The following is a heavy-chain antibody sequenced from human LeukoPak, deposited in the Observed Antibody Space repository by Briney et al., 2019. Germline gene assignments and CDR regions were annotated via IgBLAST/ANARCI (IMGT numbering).Heavy chain of an antibody. J-gene: IGHJ6*02. CDR2: IIPIFGTA. D-gene: IGHD2-15*01. Sequence: SVKVSCKASGGTFSSYAISWVRQAPGQGLEWMGGIIPIFGTANYAQKFQGRVTITADESTSTAYMELSSLRSEDTAVYYCARDHCSGGSCYNSRYVWGQGTTVTVSS. CDR1: GGTFSSYA. V-gene: IGHV1-69*13. CDR3: ARDHCSGGSCYNSRYV.